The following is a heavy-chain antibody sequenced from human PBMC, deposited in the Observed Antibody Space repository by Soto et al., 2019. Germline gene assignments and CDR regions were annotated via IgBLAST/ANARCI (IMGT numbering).Heavy chain of an antibody. Sequence: QITLKESGPPLVKPTQTLTLTCTFSGFSLSTSGVGVGWIRQPPGKALEWLALIYWDGETRYSPSLKNRVTITKDASRNQVVLTATNLDPMDTATYYCAHRGYGCNGGICYGWAYFDFWGQGILVTVSS. CDR2: IYWDGET. CDR3: AHRGYGCNGGICYGWAYFDF. V-gene: IGHV2-5*02. J-gene: IGHJ4*02. CDR1: GFSLSTSGVG. D-gene: IGHD2-15*01.